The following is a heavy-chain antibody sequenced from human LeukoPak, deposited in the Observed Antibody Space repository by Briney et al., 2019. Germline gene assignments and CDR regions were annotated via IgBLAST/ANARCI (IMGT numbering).Heavy chain of an antibody. V-gene: IGHV3-53*01. CDR3: ARFTDTRGFDY. CDR1: GFTVSSNY. CDR2: IYSGGST. D-gene: IGHD2-2*01. Sequence: PGGSLRLSCAASGFTVSSNYMSWVRQAPGKGLEWVSVIYSGGSTYYADSVKGRSTISRDNSKNTLYLQTNSLRAEDTAVYYCARFTDTRGFDYWGQGTLVTVSS. J-gene: IGHJ4*02.